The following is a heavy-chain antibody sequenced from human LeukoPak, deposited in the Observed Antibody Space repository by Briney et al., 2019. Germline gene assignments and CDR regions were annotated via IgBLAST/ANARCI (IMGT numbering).Heavy chain of an antibody. Sequence: GGSLRLSCAASGFTFSSYSMNWVRQAPGKGLEWVSYISSSSSTIYYADSVKGRFTISRDNAKNSLYLQMNSLRAEDTAVYYCARAPPPGFWSALQGPSDYWGQGTLVTVSS. CDR3: ARAPPPGFWSALQGPSDY. J-gene: IGHJ4*02. CDR1: GFTFSSYS. D-gene: IGHD3-3*01. V-gene: IGHV3-48*01. CDR2: ISSSSSTI.